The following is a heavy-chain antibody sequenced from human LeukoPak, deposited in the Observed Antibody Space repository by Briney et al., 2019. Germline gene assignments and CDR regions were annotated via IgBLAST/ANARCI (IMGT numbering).Heavy chain of an antibody. CDR2: IYYSGST. CDR3: ARGGTVGVFGAFDI. V-gene: IGHV4-39*07. J-gene: IGHJ3*02. D-gene: IGHD3-16*02. Sequence: SETLSLACTVSGGSISSSSYYWGWIRQPPGKGLEWIGSIYYSGSTNYNPSLKSRVTISVDTSKNQFSLKLSSVTAADTAMFYCARGGTVGVFGAFDIWSQGTMVTVSS. CDR1: GGSISSSSYY.